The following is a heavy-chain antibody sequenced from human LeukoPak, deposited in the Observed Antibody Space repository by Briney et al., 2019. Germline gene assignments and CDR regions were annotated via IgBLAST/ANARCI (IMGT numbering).Heavy chain of an antibody. CDR1: GFTFNEYY. CDR2: IRSKTDGGTT. J-gene: IGHJ4*02. V-gene: IGHV3-15*01. D-gene: IGHD3-22*01. CDR3: TTEYYYDSPGVFDY. Sequence: PGGSLRLSCAASGFTFNEYYMSWIRQAPGKGLEWVGRIRSKTDGGTTDYSAPAKGRFTISRDDSRNTLYLQMNILKTEDTAVYYCTTEYYYDSPGVFDYWGQETLVTVSS.